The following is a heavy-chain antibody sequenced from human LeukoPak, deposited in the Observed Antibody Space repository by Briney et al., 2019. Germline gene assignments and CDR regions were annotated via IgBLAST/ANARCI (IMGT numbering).Heavy chain of an antibody. V-gene: IGHV3-53*01. CDR1: GFTVSSNY. J-gene: IGHJ4*02. Sequence: GGSLRLSCAASGFTVSSNYMSWVRQAPGKGLEWVSVIYSGGSTYYADSVKGRFTISRDNSKNSLYLQMNSLRAEDTAVYFCARDGFYYDIDYFDSWGQGTLVTVSS. CDR3: ARDGFYYDIDYFDS. CDR2: IYSGGST. D-gene: IGHD3-22*01.